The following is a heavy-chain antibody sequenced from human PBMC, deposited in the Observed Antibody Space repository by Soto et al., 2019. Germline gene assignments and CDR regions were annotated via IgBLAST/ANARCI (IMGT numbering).Heavy chain of an antibody. CDR3: AKDLGLDAPASYPYH. CDR2: ISYDGSHK. J-gene: IGHJ5*02. CDR1: GFTFSGFG. Sequence: QVQLVESGGGVVQPGRSLRLSCAASGFTFSGFGMHWVRHTPGKGLEWLAVISYDGSHKLHADSVQGRFTISRDNSKNTLSLQMNSLRTEDTAVYYCAKDLGLDAPASYPYHWGQGTLVSVSS. V-gene: IGHV3-30*18. D-gene: IGHD3-10*01.